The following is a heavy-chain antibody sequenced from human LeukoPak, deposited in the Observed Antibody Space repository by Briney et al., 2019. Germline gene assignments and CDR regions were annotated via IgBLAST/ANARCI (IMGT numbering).Heavy chain of an antibody. CDR2: INHSGST. Sequence: TSETLSLTCAVYGGSFSGYYWSWIRQPPGKGLEWIGEINHSGSTNYNPSLKSRVTISIDTSKNQFSLKLSSVTAADTAVYYCARGINYDFWSGYFHYYYMDVRGKGTTVTVSS. CDR3: ARGINYDFWSGYFHYYYMDV. J-gene: IGHJ6*03. V-gene: IGHV4-34*01. CDR1: GGSFSGYY. D-gene: IGHD3-3*01.